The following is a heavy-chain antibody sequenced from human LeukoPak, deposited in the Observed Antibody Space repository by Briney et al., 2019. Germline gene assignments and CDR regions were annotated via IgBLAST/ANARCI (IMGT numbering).Heavy chain of an antibody. CDR1: GFTFSSYG. Sequence: PGGSLRLSCAASGFTFSSYGMSWVRQAPGKGLEWVSAISGSGGSTYYADSVKGWFTISRDNAKNSLYLQLNSLRAEDTAVYYCARDPYSGTYSDYYYYYMDVWGKGTTVTVSS. CDR3: ARDPYSGTYSDYYYYYMDV. J-gene: IGHJ6*03. CDR2: ISGSGGST. D-gene: IGHD1-26*01. V-gene: IGHV3-23*01.